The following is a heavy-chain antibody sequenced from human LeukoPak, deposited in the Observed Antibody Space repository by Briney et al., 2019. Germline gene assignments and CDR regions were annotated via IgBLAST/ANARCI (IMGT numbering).Heavy chain of an antibody. J-gene: IGHJ4*02. CDR3: ARERGRYSSGWYVG. CDR1: GFTFSSYA. V-gene: IGHV3-30*04. D-gene: IGHD6-19*01. Sequence: GGSLRLSCAASGFTFSSYAMHWVRQAPGKGLEWVAVISYDGSNKYYADSVKGRFTISRDNSKSTLYLQMNSLRAEDTAVYYCARERGRYSSGWYVGWGQRTLVTVSS. CDR2: ISYDGSNK.